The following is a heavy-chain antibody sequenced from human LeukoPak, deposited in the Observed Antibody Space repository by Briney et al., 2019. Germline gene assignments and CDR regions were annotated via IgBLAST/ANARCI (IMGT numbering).Heavy chain of an antibody. CDR2: ISYDGSNK. CDR1: GFTFSSYA. Sequence: GGSLRLSCAASGFTFSSYAMHWVRQAPGKGLEWVAVISYDGSNKYYADSVKDRFTISRDNSKNTLYLQMNSLRAEDTAVYYCAKEDVWGKGTTVTVSS. CDR3: AKEDV. V-gene: IGHV3-30-3*01. J-gene: IGHJ6*04.